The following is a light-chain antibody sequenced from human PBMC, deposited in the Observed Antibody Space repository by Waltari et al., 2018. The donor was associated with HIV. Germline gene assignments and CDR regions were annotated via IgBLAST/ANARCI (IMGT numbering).Light chain of an antibody. CDR2: SNN. J-gene: IGLJ2*01. V-gene: IGLV1-44*01. Sequence: QSVLTQPPSASGTPGQRVTISCSGSSSNIGSNTVNWYQQLPGTAPKPLIYSNNPLPSGVPDRFSGSTSGPSASLAISGLQSEDEADYYCAAWDGSLNGRVVFGGGTKLTVL. CDR3: AAWDGSLNGRVV. CDR1: SSNIGSNT.